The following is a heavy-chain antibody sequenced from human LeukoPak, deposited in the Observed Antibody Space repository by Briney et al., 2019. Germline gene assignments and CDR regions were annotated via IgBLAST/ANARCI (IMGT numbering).Heavy chain of an antibody. J-gene: IGHJ5*02. V-gene: IGHV4-34*01. D-gene: IGHD3-3*01. CDR3: ARARRYYDFWSGPESWFDP. CDR1: GGSFSGYY. Sequence: PSETLSLTCAVYGGSFSGYYWSWLRQPPGKGLEGIGEINHSGSTNYNPSLKSRVTISVDTSKNQFSLKLSSVTAADTAVYYCARARRYYDFWSGPESWFDPWGQGTLVTVSS. CDR2: INHSGST.